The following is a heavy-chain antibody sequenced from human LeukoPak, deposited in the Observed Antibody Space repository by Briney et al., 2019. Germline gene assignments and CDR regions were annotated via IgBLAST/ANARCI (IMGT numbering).Heavy chain of an antibody. Sequence: SETLSLTCTVSGGSITSNSYYWGWIRQPPGKGLEWIGSIYYTGDTYYNPSLKRRVTISVDTSKNHFSLKLSSVTAADTAVYYCARERREQLLPPYTRSVTYFDYWGQGTLATVSS. CDR1: GGSITSNSYY. J-gene: IGHJ4*02. V-gene: IGHV4-39*07. CDR3: ARERREQLLPPYTRSVTYFDY. D-gene: IGHD2-2*01. CDR2: IYYTGDT.